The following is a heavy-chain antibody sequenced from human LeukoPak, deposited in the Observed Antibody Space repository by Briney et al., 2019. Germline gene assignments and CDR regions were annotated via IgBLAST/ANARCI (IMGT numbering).Heavy chain of an antibody. J-gene: IGHJ3*02. D-gene: IGHD2/OR15-2a*01. Sequence: ASVKVSCKVSGYSLTELSMHWVRQAPGKGLEWMGGFDPEDGETMCAQKFQGRVTMTEDTSTDTAYMELSSLRSEDTAVYYCARIETVADAFDIWGQGTLVTVSS. V-gene: IGHV1-24*01. CDR1: GYSLTELS. CDR3: ARIETVADAFDI. CDR2: FDPEDGET.